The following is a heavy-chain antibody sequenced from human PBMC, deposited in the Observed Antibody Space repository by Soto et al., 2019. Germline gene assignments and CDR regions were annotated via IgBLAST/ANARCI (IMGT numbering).Heavy chain of an antibody. V-gene: IGHV3-23*01. CDR2: ISGSGSST. Sequence: GGSLRLSCAASGFTFSSYAMSWVHQPPGKGLEWVSAISGSGSSTYYADSVKGRFTISRDNSKDTLYLQMNSLRAEDTAVYYCAKDWGYYYGSGSYPGDAFDIWGQGTMVTVSS. J-gene: IGHJ3*02. CDR3: AKDWGYYYGSGSYPGDAFDI. CDR1: GFTFSSYA. D-gene: IGHD3-10*01.